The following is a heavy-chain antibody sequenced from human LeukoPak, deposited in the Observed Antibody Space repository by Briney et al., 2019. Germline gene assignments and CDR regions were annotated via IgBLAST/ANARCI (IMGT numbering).Heavy chain of an antibody. CDR1: GFSFSDHW. V-gene: IGHV3-7*01. Sequence: GGSLRLSCVASGFSFSDHWMNWFRQAPGKGLEWVATIKKDGSEQYYVDSVKGRFSISRDNAKNSLYLQFNSLRAEDTAVYFCAREKYCSGTNCYALFDPWGQGTLVTVSS. J-gene: IGHJ5*02. CDR2: IKKDGSEQ. D-gene: IGHD2-2*01. CDR3: AREKYCSGTNCYALFDP.